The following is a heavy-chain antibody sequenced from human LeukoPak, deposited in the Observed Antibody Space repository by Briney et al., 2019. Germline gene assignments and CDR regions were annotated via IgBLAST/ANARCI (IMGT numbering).Heavy chain of an antibody. CDR1: GFTLSAHW. CDR3: ARCYGDLTILDY. Sequence: GGSLRLSCTASGFTLSAHWMTWVRQAPGKGLEWVANIKQDGRAKYYVDSVKGRFAVSRDNAKNSLYLQMNSLRAEDTAVYYCARCYGDLTILDYWGQGTLVTVSS. CDR2: IKQDGRAK. D-gene: IGHD4-17*01. V-gene: IGHV3-7*05. J-gene: IGHJ4*02.